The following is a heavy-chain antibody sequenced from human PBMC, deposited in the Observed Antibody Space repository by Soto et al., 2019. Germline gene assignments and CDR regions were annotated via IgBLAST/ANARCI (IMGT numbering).Heavy chain of an antibody. CDR3: ARIDFWSGPN. V-gene: IGHV4-38-2*01. J-gene: IGHJ4*02. CDR2: IYHSGST. D-gene: IGHD3-3*01. CDR1: GYSISSGYY. Sequence: LTLTCAVSGYSISSGYYWGWSRHPPGKGLEWIGSIYHSGSTYYNPSLKSRVTISVDTSKNQFSLKLSSVTAADTAVYYCARIDFWSGPNWGQGTLVTVSS.